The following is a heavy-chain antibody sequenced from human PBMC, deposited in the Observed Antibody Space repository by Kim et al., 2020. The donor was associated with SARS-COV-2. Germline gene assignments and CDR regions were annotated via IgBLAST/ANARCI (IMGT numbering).Heavy chain of an antibody. Sequence: DSVKGRFTISRDNSKNTLYLQMSSLRAEDTAVYYCASWDDYSNYYDAFDIWGQGTMATVSS. CDR3: ASWDDYSNYYDAFDI. D-gene: IGHD4-4*01. J-gene: IGHJ3*02. V-gene: IGHV3-30*15.